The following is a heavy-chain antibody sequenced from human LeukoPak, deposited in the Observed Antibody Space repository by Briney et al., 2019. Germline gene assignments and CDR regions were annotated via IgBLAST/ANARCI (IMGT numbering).Heavy chain of an antibody. J-gene: IGHJ4*02. CDR1: GGSISSYY. CDR3: ASSYSSSHYFDY. Sequence: SETLSLTCTVSGGSISSYYWSWIRQPPGKGLEWIGYIYYSGSTNYNPSLKSRVTISVDTSKNQFSLKLSSVTAADTAVYYCASSYSSSHYFDYWGQGTLVTVSS. CDR2: IYYSGST. D-gene: IGHD6-6*01. V-gene: IGHV4-59*08.